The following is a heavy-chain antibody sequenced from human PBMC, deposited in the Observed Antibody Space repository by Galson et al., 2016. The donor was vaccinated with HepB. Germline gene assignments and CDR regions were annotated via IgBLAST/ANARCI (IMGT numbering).Heavy chain of an antibody. D-gene: IGHD2/OR15-2a*01. CDR2: IKSNIKGGAT. CDR1: GFTFNYAW. CDR3: TTGNIEFAY. J-gene: IGHJ4*01. V-gene: IGHV3-15*01. Sequence: SLRLSCAASGFTFNYAWMTWVRQAPGKGLEWVGRIKSNIKGGATDSAAAMKGRFIISRDDSKNTVYLQMNGLKIEDTAVYYSTTGNIEFAYLGQGALVTVS.